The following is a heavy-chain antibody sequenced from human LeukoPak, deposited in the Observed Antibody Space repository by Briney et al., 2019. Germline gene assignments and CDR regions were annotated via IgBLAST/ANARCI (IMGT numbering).Heavy chain of an antibody. CDR3: ARFGVPYSVDV. D-gene: IGHD3-16*01. V-gene: IGHV3-7*04. Sequence: GGSLRLSCAASGFTFSTYWMSWVRQAPGKGLEWVANIKPDGSEKDYVDSLKGRFTISRDNAKNSLYLQVNSLRAEDTAVYYCARFGVPYSVDVWGQGTTVTVSS. J-gene: IGHJ6*02. CDR2: IKPDGSEK. CDR1: GFTFSTYW.